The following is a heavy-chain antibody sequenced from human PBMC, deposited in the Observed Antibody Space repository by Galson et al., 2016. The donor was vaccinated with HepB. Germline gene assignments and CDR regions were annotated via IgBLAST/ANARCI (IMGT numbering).Heavy chain of an antibody. CDR2: ISHTGNT. CDR3: ARGPRLLRAFGDLVSYFDY. J-gene: IGHJ4*02. V-gene: IGHV4-30-2*01. D-gene: IGHD3-10*01. CDR1: GDSISSGDFC. Sequence: TLSLTCSVSGDSISSGDFCWTWIRQPPGKDVEWIGHISHTGNTYYSPSLKSRVIMSVDRSRNQFSLHLSSVIAADTAVYYCARGPRLLRAFGDLVSYFDYWGQGTLVAVSS.